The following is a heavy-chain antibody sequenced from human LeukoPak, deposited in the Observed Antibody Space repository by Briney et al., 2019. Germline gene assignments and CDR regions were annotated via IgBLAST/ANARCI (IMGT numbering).Heavy chain of an antibody. V-gene: IGHV3-23*01. CDR2: ISGSGGST. J-gene: IGHJ6*02. CDR1: GLTFSIYA. Sequence: GGSLRLSCAASGLTFSIYAMSWVRQAPGKGLKWVSIISGSGGSTHYADSVKGRFTISRDSSKNTLYLQMNSLRAEDTAVYYCVKAESRGYYHYYGMDVWGQGTTVTVSS. CDR3: VKAESRGYYHYYGMDV. D-gene: IGHD6-25*01.